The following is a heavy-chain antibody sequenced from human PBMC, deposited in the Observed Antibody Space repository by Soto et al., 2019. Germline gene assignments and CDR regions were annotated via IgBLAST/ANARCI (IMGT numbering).Heavy chain of an antibody. Sequence: SLVKGSCKAFVYTFTNYPVRCRRHAPGQRLERMGWISADNGNTHYPQRFQGRVTMTTDTSTSTAYMELRGLRSDDTAVYYCARVRQLVGYFYSYMDVWGKGTTVTVSS. D-gene: IGHD6-6*01. V-gene: IGHV1-18*01. J-gene: IGHJ6*03. CDR1: VYTFTNYP. CDR2: ISADNGNT. CDR3: ARVRQLVGYFYSYMDV.